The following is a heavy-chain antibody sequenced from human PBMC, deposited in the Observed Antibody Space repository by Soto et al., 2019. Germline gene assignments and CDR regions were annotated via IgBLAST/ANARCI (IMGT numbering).Heavy chain of an antibody. J-gene: IGHJ4*02. V-gene: IGHV3-33*01. CDR1: GFTFSSYG. CDR3: ARAMGEDTAMGIDY. CDR2: IWYDGSNK. D-gene: IGHD5-18*01. Sequence: QVQLVESGGGVVQPGRSLRLSCAASGFTFSSYGMHWVRQAPGKGLEWVAVIWYDGSNKYYADSVKGRFTISRDNSKNTLYLQMNSLRAEDTAVYYCARAMGEDTAMGIDYWGQGTLVTVSS.